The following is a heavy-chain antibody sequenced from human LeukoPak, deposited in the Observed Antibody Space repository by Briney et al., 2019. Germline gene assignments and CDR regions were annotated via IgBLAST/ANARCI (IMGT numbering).Heavy chain of an antibody. Sequence: GGSLRLSCAASGFTFSSYGMHWVRQAPGKGLEWVAFIRYDGSIKYYADPVKGRFTISRDNSKNTLYLQMNSLRAEDTAVYYCAKGRWYQLPYYMDVWGKGTTVTVSS. V-gene: IGHV3-30*02. CDR1: GFTFSSYG. D-gene: IGHD2-2*01. CDR3: AKGRWYQLPYYMDV. CDR2: IRYDGSIK. J-gene: IGHJ6*03.